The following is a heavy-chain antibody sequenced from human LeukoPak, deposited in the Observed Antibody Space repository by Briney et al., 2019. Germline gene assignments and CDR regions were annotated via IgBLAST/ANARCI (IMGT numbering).Heavy chain of an antibody. Sequence: PGESLKIPCKASGYSFSNYWIGWVRQMPGKGLEWMGIIYPGDSDTRYSPSFQGQVTISADKSITTGYLQWSSLKASDTAMYYCARAPTSVSNPYYFDYWGQGALVTVSS. J-gene: IGHJ4*02. CDR2: IYPGDSDT. CDR1: GYSFSNYW. D-gene: IGHD4-11*01. V-gene: IGHV5-51*03. CDR3: ARAPTSVSNPYYFDY.